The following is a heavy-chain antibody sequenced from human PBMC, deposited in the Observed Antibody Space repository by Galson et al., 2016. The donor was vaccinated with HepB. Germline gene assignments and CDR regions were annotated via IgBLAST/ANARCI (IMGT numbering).Heavy chain of an antibody. V-gene: IGHV3-23*01. CDR2: IGATGANT. CDR3: AKDRYSRTNCIYGMDV. Sequence: SLRLSCAASGFSFSTYAMTWVRQAPGKGLEWVSSIGATGANTYYADSVKGRFTISGDNSKNTVYLQMNSLRAEDTAIYYCAKDRYSRTNCIYGMDVWGQGTTVTVSS. D-gene: IGHD2-2*01. CDR1: GFSFSTYA. J-gene: IGHJ6*02.